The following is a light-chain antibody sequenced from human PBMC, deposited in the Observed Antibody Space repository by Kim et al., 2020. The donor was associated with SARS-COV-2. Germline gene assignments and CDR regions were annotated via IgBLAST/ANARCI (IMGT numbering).Light chain of an antibody. CDR2: SNN. V-gene: IGLV1-47*02. CDR1: SSNIGSNY. Sequence: GQRVTSSCSGSSSNIGSNYVYWYQQLPGTAHKLLIYSNNQRPSGVPDRFSGSKSGTSASLAISGLRSEDEADYYCAAWDDSLSGYVFGTGTKVTVL. CDR3: AAWDDSLSGYV. J-gene: IGLJ1*01.